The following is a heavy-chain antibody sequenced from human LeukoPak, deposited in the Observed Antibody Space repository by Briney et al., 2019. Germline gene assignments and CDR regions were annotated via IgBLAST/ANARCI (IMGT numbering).Heavy chain of an antibody. CDR3: ASIGRPAAFDI. D-gene: IGHD6-6*01. J-gene: IGHJ3*02. Sequence: GGSLRLSCAASGFTFGDYYMSWIRQAPGKGLEWVSYITSSGSTIYYADSMKGRFTISRDNAKHSLFLQLDSLRAEDTAVYYCASIGRPAAFDIWGQGTLVIVSS. CDR1: GFTFGDYY. CDR2: ITSSGSTI. V-gene: IGHV3-11*01.